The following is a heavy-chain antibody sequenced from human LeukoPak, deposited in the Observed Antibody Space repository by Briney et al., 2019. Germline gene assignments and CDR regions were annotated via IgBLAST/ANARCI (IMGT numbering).Heavy chain of an antibody. V-gene: IGHV4-59*11. Sequence: SETLSLTCTVSGASIISHYWTWIRQPPGKGLEWIGYIYYSGSTNYNPSLKSRVTISVDTSKNQFSLKLSSVTAADTAVYYCARDGEMATINPYYFDYWGQGTLVTVSS. CDR1: GASIISHY. D-gene: IGHD5-24*01. CDR3: ARDGEMATINPYYFDY. J-gene: IGHJ4*02. CDR2: IYYSGST.